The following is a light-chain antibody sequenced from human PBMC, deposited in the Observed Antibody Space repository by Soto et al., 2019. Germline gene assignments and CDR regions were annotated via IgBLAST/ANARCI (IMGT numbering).Light chain of an antibody. CDR3: SSYAGRETGV. CDR1: SRDIGAYNY. V-gene: IGLV2-8*01. J-gene: IGLJ1*01. Sequence: QSALTQPPSASGSPGQSVTISCTGTSRDIGAYNYVSWYQQHPGKAPKLIIYEVFRRPSGVPDRFSGSKSGNTASLTVSDLQPGDEADYYCSSYAGRETGVFGPGTNVTVL. CDR2: EVF.